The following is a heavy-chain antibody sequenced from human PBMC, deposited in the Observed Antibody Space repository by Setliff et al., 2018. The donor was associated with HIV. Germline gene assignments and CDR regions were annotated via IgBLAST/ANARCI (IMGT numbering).Heavy chain of an antibody. CDR1: GYSFTDYC. J-gene: IGHJ4*02. V-gene: IGHV5-51*01. CDR3: ARSPRGYGFDY. CDR2: IYPEDSDT. Sequence: GESLKISCKDSGYSFTDYCINWVRQMPGKGLEYMGIIYPEDSDTRYTPSFQGQVTISADKSISTAYLQWSTLKASDTAMYYCARSPRGYGFDYWGQGTLVTVSS. D-gene: IGHD5-18*01.